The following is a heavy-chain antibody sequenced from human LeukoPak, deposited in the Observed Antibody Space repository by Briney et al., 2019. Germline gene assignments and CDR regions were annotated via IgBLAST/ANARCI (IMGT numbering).Heavy chain of an antibody. CDR1: GFTFSSSA. CDR2: ISNNGGYT. V-gene: IGHV3-21*01. Sequence: PGGSLRLSCAASGFTFSSSAMSWVRQAPGKGLEWVSAISNNGGYTYYADSVKGRFTISRDNAKNSLYLQMNSLRAEDTAVYYCARDPPSFQHWGQGTLVTVSS. J-gene: IGHJ1*01. CDR3: ARDPPSFQH.